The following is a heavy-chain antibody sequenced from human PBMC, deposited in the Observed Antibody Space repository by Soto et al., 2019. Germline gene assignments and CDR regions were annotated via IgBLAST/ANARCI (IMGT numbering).Heavy chain of an antibody. CDR1: GYTFSRYG. V-gene: IGHV1-18*01. D-gene: IGHD2-8*01. CDR2: ISGYNGDT. J-gene: IGHJ6*02. Sequence: QGQLVQSGPEAKKPGASVKVSCTASGYTFSRYGISWVRQAPGQGLEWMGWISGYNGDTKYAQKVQGRVTMTIDTSTYTAYMELRSLTSDDTAIYYCAKNGQPPYYYYGMDVWGQGTTVTVSS. CDR3: AKNGQPPYYYYGMDV.